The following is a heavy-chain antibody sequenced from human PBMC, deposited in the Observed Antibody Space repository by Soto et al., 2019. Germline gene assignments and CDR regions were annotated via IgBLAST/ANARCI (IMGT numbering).Heavy chain of an antibody. CDR2: INLNIGGA. D-gene: IGHD3-16*02. CDR1: GYTFTCYS. J-gene: IGHJ4*02. CDR3: ALIGISDY. Sequence: QGQLVQYGAEVKKPGASVKVAGKASGYTFTCYSMHWFRHSPGQGLEWMGWINLNIGGANYAQKFQGRVTMTRDTSISTAYMEMSRLRSDDTAAYYCALIGISDYWGQGTLVTVSS. V-gene: IGHV1-2*02.